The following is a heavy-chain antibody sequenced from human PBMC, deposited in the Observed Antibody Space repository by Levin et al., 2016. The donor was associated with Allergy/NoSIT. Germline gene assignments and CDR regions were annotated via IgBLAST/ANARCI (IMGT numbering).Heavy chain of an antibody. CDR3: VRGLVAGVGYGDY. V-gene: IGHV3-21*01. Sequence: GGSLRLSCAASGFTFSSHNMNWVRQAPGKGLEWVSLIEPSGQTFYAESVKGRFIISRDNAKNTVYLQMNSLRAEDTAVYYCVRGLVAGVGYGDYWGRGTLVSVSS. J-gene: IGHJ4*02. CDR2: IEPSGQT. CDR1: GFTFSSHN. D-gene: IGHD5-18*01.